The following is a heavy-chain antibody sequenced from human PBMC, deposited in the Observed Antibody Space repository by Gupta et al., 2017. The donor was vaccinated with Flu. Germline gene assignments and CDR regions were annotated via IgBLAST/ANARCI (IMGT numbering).Heavy chain of an antibody. CDR1: A. V-gene: IGHV1-69*01. CDR2: IIPLLATV. D-gene: IGHD3-22*01. Sequence: AISWVRQAPGQGLEWMGGIIPLLATVNYAQKFQGRVSITADASTSKAYMELSSLSSEDTAVYYCANSRDFGFNWFDPWGQGTLVTVSS. J-gene: IGHJ5*02. CDR3: ANSRDFGFNWFDP.